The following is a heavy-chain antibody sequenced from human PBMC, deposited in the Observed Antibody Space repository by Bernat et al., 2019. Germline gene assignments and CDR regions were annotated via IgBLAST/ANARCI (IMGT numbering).Heavy chain of an antibody. Sequence: VQLVESGGGLVKPGRSLRLSCAASGFTFSSYGMHWVRQAPGKGLEWVAVISYDGSNKYYADSVKGRFTISRDNSKNTLYLQMNSLRAEDTAVYYCAKDPLDSNYDGYGMDVWGQGTTVTVSS. V-gene: IGHV3-30*18. CDR1: GFTFSSYG. CDR3: AKDPLDSNYDGYGMDV. J-gene: IGHJ6*02. D-gene: IGHD4-11*01. CDR2: ISYDGSNK.